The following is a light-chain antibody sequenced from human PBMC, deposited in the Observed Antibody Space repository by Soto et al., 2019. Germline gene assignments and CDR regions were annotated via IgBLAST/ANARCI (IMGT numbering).Light chain of an antibody. Sequence: EIVMMQSPATLSVSPGERVTLSCRASQSISSNLAWYQQKPGQAPSLLMYGTSTRATGIPARFSGSGSGTEFTLTISSLQSEDFAVYYCQQYNTWSSITFGQGTRLEIK. V-gene: IGKV3-15*01. J-gene: IGKJ5*01. CDR3: QQYNTWSSIT. CDR1: QSISSN. CDR2: GTS.